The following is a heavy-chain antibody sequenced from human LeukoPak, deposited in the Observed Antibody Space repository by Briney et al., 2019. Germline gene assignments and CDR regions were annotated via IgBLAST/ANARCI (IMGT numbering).Heavy chain of an antibody. Sequence: PGGSLRLSCAASGFTFSSYSMHWVRQAPGKGLEWVAVISYDGSNKYYADSVKGRFTISRDNAKNSLYLQMNSLRAEDTALYYCAKDNAHIFGVIIDYWGQGTLVTVSS. CDR2: ISYDGSNK. J-gene: IGHJ4*02. CDR3: AKDNAHIFGVIIDY. D-gene: IGHD3-22*01. CDR1: GFTFSSYS. V-gene: IGHV3-30-3*01.